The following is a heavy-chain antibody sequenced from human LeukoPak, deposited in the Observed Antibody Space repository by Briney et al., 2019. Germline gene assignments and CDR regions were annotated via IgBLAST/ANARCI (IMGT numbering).Heavy chain of an antibody. D-gene: IGHD3-9*01. V-gene: IGHV3-23*01. CDR3: AKETYYDILTGYYYYYGMDV. CDR1: GFTFSSYA. J-gene: IGHJ6*02. Sequence: GGSLRLSCAASGFTFSSYAMSWVRQAPGKGLEWVSAISGSGGRTYYADSVKGRFTISRDNSKNRPYVEMNSLRAEDTAVYYCAKETYYDILTGYYYYYGMDVWGQGTTVTVSS. CDR2: ISGSGGRT.